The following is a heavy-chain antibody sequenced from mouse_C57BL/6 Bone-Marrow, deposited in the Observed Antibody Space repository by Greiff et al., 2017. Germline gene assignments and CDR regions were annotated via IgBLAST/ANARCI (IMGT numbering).Heavy chain of an antibody. CDR1: GYTFTGYW. V-gene: IGHV1-9*01. J-gene: IGHJ2*01. Sequence: QVQLQQSGAELMQPGASVKLSCQATGYTFTGYWLEWVKQRPGHGLEWIGEILPGSGSTNYNEKFKGKATFTAATSSNTAYMQLSSLTTEDSAIYYCARGKYYGSYYFDYWGQGTTRTVSS. D-gene: IGHD1-1*01. CDR3: ARGKYYGSYYFDY. CDR2: ILPGSGST.